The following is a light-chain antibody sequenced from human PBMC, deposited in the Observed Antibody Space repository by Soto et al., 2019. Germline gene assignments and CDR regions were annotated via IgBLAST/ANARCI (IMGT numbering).Light chain of an antibody. CDR3: QQYGSSPET. CDR2: GAS. CDR1: QSVSSSY. J-gene: IGKJ1*01. V-gene: IGKV3-20*01. Sequence: EIVLTRSSATLSLSPGERATLSCRASQSVSSSYLAWYQQKPGQAPRLLIYGASSRATGIPDRFSGSGSGTDFTLTISRLEPEDCAVYYCQQYGSSPETFGQGTKVDIK.